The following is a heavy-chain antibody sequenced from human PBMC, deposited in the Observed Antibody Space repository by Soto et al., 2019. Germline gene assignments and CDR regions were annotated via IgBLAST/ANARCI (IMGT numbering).Heavy chain of an antibody. V-gene: IGHV1-46*01. Sequence: ASVKVSCKASGYTFTSYYMHWVRQAPGQGLEWMGIINPSGGSTSYAQKFQGRVTMTTDTSTSTAYMELRSLRSDDTAVYYCARYKELTIFLSYYYYYGMDVWGQGTTVTVSS. J-gene: IGHJ6*02. D-gene: IGHD3-3*01. CDR3: ARYKELTIFLSYYYYYGMDV. CDR2: INPSGGST. CDR1: GYTFTSYY.